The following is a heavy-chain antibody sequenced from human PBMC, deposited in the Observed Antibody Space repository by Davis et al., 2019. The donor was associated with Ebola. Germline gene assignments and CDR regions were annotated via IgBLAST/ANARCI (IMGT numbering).Heavy chain of an antibody. D-gene: IGHD2/OR15-2a*01. CDR3: VKDSSNIWFDI. Sequence: GESLKISCETSGFIFRNYVMSWVRQAPGKGLEWVSTFRIGGDTYYADSVKGRFAISRDNSRGTLYLQMNSLRVEDSAIYYCVKDSSNIWFDIWGQGTLVTVSS. V-gene: IGHV3-23*01. J-gene: IGHJ3*02. CDR1: GFIFRNYV. CDR2: FRIGGDT.